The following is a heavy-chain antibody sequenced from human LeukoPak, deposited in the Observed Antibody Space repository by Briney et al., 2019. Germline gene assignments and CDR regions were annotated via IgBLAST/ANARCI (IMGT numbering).Heavy chain of an antibody. CDR2: IYYSGNT. CDR1: GGSISSYY. CDR3: ARDLTAGYYFDY. V-gene: IGHV4-59*01. J-gene: IGHJ4*02. Sequence: PSETLSLTCTVSGGSISSYYWSWIRQPPGKGLEWIGYIYYSGNTNYNPSLKSRVTISVDTSKNQFSLKLSSVTAADTAVYYCARDLTAGYYFDYWGQGTLVTVSS. D-gene: IGHD3-10*01.